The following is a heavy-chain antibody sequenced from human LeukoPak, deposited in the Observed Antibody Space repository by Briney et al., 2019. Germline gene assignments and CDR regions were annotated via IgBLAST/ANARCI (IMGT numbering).Heavy chain of an antibody. CDR2: IIPLFGTA. Sequence: GASVKVSCKASGGTFSTYAISWVRQAPGQGLEWMGGIIPLFGTANYAQKFQGRVTITADESTSTAYMELSSLRSEDTAVYYCARDHVGIVGATSYYYYYMDVWGKGTAVTVSS. V-gene: IGHV1-69*13. J-gene: IGHJ6*03. CDR3: ARDHVGIVGATSYYYYYMDV. CDR1: GGTFSTYA. D-gene: IGHD1-26*01.